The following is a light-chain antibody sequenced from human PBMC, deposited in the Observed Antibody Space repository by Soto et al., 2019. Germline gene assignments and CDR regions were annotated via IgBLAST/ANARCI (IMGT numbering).Light chain of an antibody. CDR1: QSVSRK. CDR3: HHFNTWPPKA. Sequence: EIVMTQSPATLSVSPGERATLSCRASQSVSRKLAWYQQTRGQAPRLLIYGASTRATGVPARFSGSGSGTEFTLTISGLQSEDVAVYYCHHFNTWPPKAFGQGTKVDIK. CDR2: GAS. V-gene: IGKV3-15*01. J-gene: IGKJ1*01.